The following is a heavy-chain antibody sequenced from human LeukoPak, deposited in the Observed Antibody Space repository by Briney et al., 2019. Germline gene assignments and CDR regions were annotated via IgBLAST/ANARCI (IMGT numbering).Heavy chain of an antibody. D-gene: IGHD3-10*01. CDR3: VRDAGGGDYFDY. V-gene: IGHV3-21*01. CDR1: RFTFSSYT. Sequence: PGGSLRLSCAASRFTFSSYTMNWVRQAPGKGLEWVSSISSGSRHIYYADSVKGRFTISRDNAKTSLFLQMNSLIAEDTAVYYCVRDAGGGDYFDYWGQGTLVTV. J-gene: IGHJ4*02. CDR2: ISSGSRHI.